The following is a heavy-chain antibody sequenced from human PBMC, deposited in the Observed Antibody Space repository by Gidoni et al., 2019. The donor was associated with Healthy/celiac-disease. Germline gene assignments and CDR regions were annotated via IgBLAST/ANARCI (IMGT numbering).Heavy chain of an antibody. J-gene: IGHJ6*02. CDR3: AKELTIQTYYYYYGMDV. Sequence: QVQLMESGGGVVQPGRSLRLSCAASGFSFSSYGMHWVRQAPGKGLGWVAVISYDGSNKYYADSVKGRFTISRDNSKNTLYLQMNSLRAEDTAVYYCAKELTIQTYYYYYGMDVWGQGTTVTVSS. V-gene: IGHV3-30*18. CDR2: ISYDGSNK. CDR1: GFSFSSYG. D-gene: IGHD3-3*01.